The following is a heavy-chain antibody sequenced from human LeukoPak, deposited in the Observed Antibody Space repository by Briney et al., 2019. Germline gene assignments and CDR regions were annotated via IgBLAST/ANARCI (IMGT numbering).Heavy chain of an antibody. CDR3: ARAEPLRYFDWFSPTYHFDY. V-gene: IGHV1-8*01. J-gene: IGHJ4*02. CDR2: MNPNSGNT. D-gene: IGHD3-9*01. Sequence: ASVKVSCKASGYTFTSYDINWVRQATGQGLEWMGWMNPNSGNTGYAQKFQGRVTMTRNTSISTAYMELSSLRSEDTAVYYCARAEPLRYFDWFSPTYHFDYWGQGTLVTVSS. CDR1: GYTFTSYD.